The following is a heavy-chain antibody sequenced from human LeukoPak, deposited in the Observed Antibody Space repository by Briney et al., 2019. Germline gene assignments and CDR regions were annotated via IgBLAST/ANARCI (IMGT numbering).Heavy chain of an antibody. CDR3: ARDQVGN. V-gene: IGHV3-30*03. D-gene: IGHD3-10*01. J-gene: IGHJ4*02. Sequence: GGSLRLSCAASGFTFSTYSMHWVRQAPGKGLEWVAVISYDGNNKYYADSVKGRFTISKDNSKNTLYLQINSLRTEDTAMYYCARDQVGNWGQGTLVVVSS. CDR1: GFTFSTYS. CDR2: ISYDGNNK.